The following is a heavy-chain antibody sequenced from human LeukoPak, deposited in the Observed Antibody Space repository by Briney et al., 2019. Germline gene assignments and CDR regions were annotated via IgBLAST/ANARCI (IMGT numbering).Heavy chain of an antibody. J-gene: IGHJ6*02. CDR3: ARGRPYYYYGMDV. Sequence: SETLSLTCAVYGGSFSGYYWSWIRQPPGKGLEWIGEINHSGITNYNPSLKSRVTISVDTSKNQFSLKLSSVTAADTAVYYCARGRPYYYYGMDVWGQGTTVTVSS. V-gene: IGHV4-34*01. CDR1: GGSFSGYY. CDR2: INHSGIT.